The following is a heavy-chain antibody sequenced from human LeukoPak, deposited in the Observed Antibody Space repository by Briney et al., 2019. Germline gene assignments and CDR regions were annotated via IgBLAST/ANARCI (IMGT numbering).Heavy chain of an antibody. CDR3: VKDSPPRYSGSPPAY. Sequence: GGSLRLSCAASGFTFSSYWMSRVRQAPGKGLEGVANINKDGGEKYYVDSVKGRFTISRDNAKNSLYLQMNSLRADDTAVYYCVKDSPPRYSGSPPAYWGQGTLVTVSS. CDR1: GFTFSSYW. D-gene: IGHD1-26*01. CDR2: INKDGGEK. J-gene: IGHJ4*02. V-gene: IGHV3-7*03.